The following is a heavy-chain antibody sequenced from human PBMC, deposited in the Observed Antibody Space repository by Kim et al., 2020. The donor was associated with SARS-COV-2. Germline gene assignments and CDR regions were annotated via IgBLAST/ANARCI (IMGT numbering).Heavy chain of an antibody. D-gene: IGHD3-22*01. J-gene: IGHJ4*02. Sequence: GGSLRLSCAASGFTFSNYIMNWVRQAPGKGLEWVSYISRDSRNIYYADSVKGRFTISRDNAKNSLYIKMNSLRDEDTAVYYCARAESTGYYDDYWGQGTLVTVSS. V-gene: IGHV3-48*02. CDR2: ISRDSRNI. CDR1: GFTFSNYI. CDR3: ARAESTGYYDDY.